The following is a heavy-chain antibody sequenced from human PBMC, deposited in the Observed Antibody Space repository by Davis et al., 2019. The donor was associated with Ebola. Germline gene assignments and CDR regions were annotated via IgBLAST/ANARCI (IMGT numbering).Heavy chain of an antibody. Sequence: ASVKVSCKASGYTFTSYGISWVRQAPGQGLEWMGWISAYNGNTNYAQKLQGRVTMTTDTSTSTAYMELRSLRSDDTAVYYCARDGYGDYDYYYGMDVWGQGTTVTVSS. CDR2: ISAYNGNT. V-gene: IGHV1-18*04. CDR3: ARDGYGDYDYYYGMDV. D-gene: IGHD4-17*01. CDR1: GYTFTSYG. J-gene: IGHJ6*02.